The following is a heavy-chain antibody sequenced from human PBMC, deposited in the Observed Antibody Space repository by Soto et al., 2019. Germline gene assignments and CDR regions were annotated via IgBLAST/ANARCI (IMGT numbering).Heavy chain of an antibody. CDR3: ARDPHNWNYDAFDI. D-gene: IGHD1-7*01. V-gene: IGHV3-33*01. CDR2: IWYDGSNK. J-gene: IGHJ3*02. Sequence: SLRLSWASSGITCSSYCMHLVLQAPGKGLEWVAVIWYDGSNKYYADSVKGRFTISRDNSKNTLYLQMNSLRAEDTAVYYCARDPHNWNYDAFDIWGQGTMVTVSS. CDR1: GITCSSYC.